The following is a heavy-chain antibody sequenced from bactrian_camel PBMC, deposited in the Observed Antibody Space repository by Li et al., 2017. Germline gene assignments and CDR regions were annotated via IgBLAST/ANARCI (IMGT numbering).Heavy chain of an antibody. CDR1: GYIGSYC. J-gene: IGHJ4*01. D-gene: IGHD4*01. V-gene: IGHV3S53*01. Sequence: VQLVESGGGSVQAGGSLRLSCAASGYIGSYCMGWYRQAPGKEREGVAAIDGDGRTSYADSVKGRSTISKDNAKNTVFLQMHSLKSEDTALYYCATDPTLILVTAGSVFGHWGQGTQVTVS. CDR3: ATDPTLILVTAGSVFGH. CDR2: IDGDGRT.